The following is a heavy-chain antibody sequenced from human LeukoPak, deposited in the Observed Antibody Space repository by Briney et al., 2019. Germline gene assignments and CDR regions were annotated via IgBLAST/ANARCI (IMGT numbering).Heavy chain of an antibody. J-gene: IGHJ4*02. D-gene: IGHD6-13*01. CDR3: ARGQSGGIAAAGRYFDY. CDR2: INHSGST. Sequence: SETLSLTCAVYGGSFSGYYWSWIRQPPGKGLEWIGEINHSGSTNYNPSLKSRVTISVDTSKNQFSLKLSSVTAADTAVYYCARGQSGGIAAAGRYFDYWGQGTLVTVSS. V-gene: IGHV4-34*01. CDR1: GGSFSGYY.